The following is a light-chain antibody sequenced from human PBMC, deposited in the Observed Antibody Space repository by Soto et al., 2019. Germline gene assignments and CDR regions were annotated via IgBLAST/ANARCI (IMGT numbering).Light chain of an antibody. V-gene: IGKV3-11*01. CDR2: DAS. Sequence: EIVLAQSPATLSLSPGEIATLSCRASQRVSIYLAWYQQKPGQDPRPLFYDASNRALGIPASFSGSGSGTDFILTISSLEPEDFAGYYCEQLSNWPTKVTLCQGTRLDI. CDR3: EQLSNWPTKVT. J-gene: IGKJ5*01. CDR1: QRVSIY.